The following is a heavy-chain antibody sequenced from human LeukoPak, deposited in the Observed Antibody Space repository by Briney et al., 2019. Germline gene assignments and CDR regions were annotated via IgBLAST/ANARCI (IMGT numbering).Heavy chain of an antibody. CDR2: INHSGST. CDR1: GGSFSGYY. D-gene: IGHD1/OR15-1a*01. CDR3: ARGPPRTAYYYYGVDV. Sequence: SETLSLTCAVYGGSFSGYYWSWIRQPPGKGLEWIGEINHSGSTNYNPSLKSRVTISVDTSKNQFSLKLSSVTAADTAVYYCARGPPRTAYYYYGVDVWGQGTTVTVSS. V-gene: IGHV4-34*01. J-gene: IGHJ6*02.